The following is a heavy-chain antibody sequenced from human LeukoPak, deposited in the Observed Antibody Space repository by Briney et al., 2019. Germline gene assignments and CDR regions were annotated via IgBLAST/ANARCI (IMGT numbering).Heavy chain of an antibody. Sequence: GGSLRLSCAASGFTFSSYAMSWVRQAAGKGLEWVSAISGSGGSTYYADSVKGRFTISRDNSKNTLYLQMNSLRAEDTAVYYCAKDRASYYYDSSGPVWGQGTLVTVSS. CDR3: AKDRASYYYDSSGPV. J-gene: IGHJ4*02. CDR1: GFTFSSYA. CDR2: ISGSGGST. D-gene: IGHD3-22*01. V-gene: IGHV3-23*01.